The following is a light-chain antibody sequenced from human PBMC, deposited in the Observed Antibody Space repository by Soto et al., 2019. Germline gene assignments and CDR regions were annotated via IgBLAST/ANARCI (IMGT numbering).Light chain of an antibody. CDR2: EVN. J-gene: IGLJ1*01. CDR1: SSDVGSYNL. CDR3: CSYASSSNYV. Sequence: QSVLTQPASVSGSLGQSITISCTGTSSDVGSYNLVSWYQQHPGKAPKLMIYEVNKRPSGVSNRFSGSKSGNTASLTISGLQAGDEADYYCCSYASSSNYVFGTGTKVTVL. V-gene: IGLV2-23*02.